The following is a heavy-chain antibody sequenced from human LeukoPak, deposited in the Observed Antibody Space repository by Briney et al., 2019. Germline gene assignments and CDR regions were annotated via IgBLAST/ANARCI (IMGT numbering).Heavy chain of an antibody. V-gene: IGHV1-8*01. D-gene: IGHD1-20*01. CDR1: GYTFTSYD. J-gene: IGHJ4*02. CDR3: ARTEKITGTHDY. CDR2: MNPNSGNT. Sequence: ASVKVSCKASGYTFTSYDINWVRQATGQGLEWMGWMNPNSGNTGYAQKFQGRVTMTRNNSISTAYMELSSLRSEDTAVYYCARTEKITGTHDYWGQGTLVTVSS.